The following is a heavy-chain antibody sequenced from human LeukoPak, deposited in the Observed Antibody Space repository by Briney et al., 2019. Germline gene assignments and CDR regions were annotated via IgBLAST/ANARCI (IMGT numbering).Heavy chain of an antibody. J-gene: IGHJ4*02. V-gene: IGHV4-59*01. CDR1: GGSI. CDR2: IYYSGST. Sequence: SETLSLTCTVAGGSIRQPPGKGLEWIGYIYYSGSTNYNPSLKSRVTISVDTSKEQFSLKLSSVTAADTAVYYCARSGGYGSGISYWGQGTLVTVSS. D-gene: IGHD3-10*01. CDR3: ARSGGYGSGISY.